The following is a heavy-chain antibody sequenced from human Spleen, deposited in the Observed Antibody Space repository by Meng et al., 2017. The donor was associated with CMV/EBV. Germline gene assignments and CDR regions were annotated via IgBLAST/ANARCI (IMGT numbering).Heavy chain of an antibody. CDR3: ASPVEPYESPDY. CDR2: IHHSGST. V-gene: IGHV4-4*02. Sequence: SETLSLTCAVSGGSISSSNWWSWVRQSPGKGLEWIGEIHHSGSTNYNPSFKSRVTISLDKSKNQFSLKLSSVTAADTAVYYCASPVEPYESPDYWGQGTLVTVSS. CDR1: GGSISSSNW. J-gene: IGHJ4*02. D-gene: IGHD1-1*01.